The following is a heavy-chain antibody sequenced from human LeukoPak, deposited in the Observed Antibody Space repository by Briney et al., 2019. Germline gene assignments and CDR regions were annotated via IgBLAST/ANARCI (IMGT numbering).Heavy chain of an antibody. Sequence: GGSLRLFCAASGFTFRIYWMSWVRHAPGKGLEWVASINQGGSETYYVESVKGRFTISRDNAMNSFFLQKNSLRAEDTAVYYCARLIGDRTIYDYWGQGTLVTVSS. D-gene: IGHD6-6*01. CDR2: INQGGSET. V-gene: IGHV3-7*01. CDR1: GFTFRIYW. CDR3: ARLIGDRTIYDY. J-gene: IGHJ4*02.